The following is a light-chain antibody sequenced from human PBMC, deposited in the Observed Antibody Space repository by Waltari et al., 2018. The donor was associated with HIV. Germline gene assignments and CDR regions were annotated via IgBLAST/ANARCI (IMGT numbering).Light chain of an antibody. V-gene: IGLV2-8*01. J-gene: IGLJ2*01. CDR1: SSDVGGHSH. CDR3: SSYSGRNRSVI. Sequence: QSALTQPPSASGSPGQAVPISCTGTSSDVGGHSHGSWYQQHPGKAPKLIISEVTKRPSGVPDRFSGSKSGNTASLTVSGLQAEDEGDYFCSSYSGRNRSVIFGGGTRVTVL. CDR2: EVT.